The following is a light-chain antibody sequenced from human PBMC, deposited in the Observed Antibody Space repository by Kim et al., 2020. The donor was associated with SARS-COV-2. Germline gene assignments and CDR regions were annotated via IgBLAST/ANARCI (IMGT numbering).Light chain of an antibody. CDR1: QTISSN. Sequence: EVVMTQSPDTLSVSPGERATLSCRASQTISSNLAWFQQKPGQAPRLLFYDSSTRASDIPARFSGSGSGTEFTLTISSLQSEDFAVYFCQQYNTWPPYTFGQGTKLEI. CDR3: QQYNTWPPYT. J-gene: IGKJ2*01. V-gene: IGKV3-15*01. CDR2: DSS.